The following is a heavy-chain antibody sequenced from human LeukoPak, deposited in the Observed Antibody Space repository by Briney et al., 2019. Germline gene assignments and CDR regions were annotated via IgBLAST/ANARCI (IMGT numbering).Heavy chain of an antibody. J-gene: IGHJ4*02. Sequence: GGSLRLSCAASQFSFTTNYMSWVRQAPGKGLEWVSIIYSTGDKYYADSVKGRFTISRDNSKHTLNLQMNSLRAEDTAIYYCARGSDGWFAFDYWGQGILVTVSS. CDR2: IYSTGDK. V-gene: IGHV3-66*01. CDR3: ARGSDGWFAFDY. D-gene: IGHD6-19*01. CDR1: QFSFTTNY.